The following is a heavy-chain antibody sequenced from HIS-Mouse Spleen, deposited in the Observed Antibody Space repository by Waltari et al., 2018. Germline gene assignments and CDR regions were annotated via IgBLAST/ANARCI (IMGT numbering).Heavy chain of an antibody. J-gene: IGHJ4*02. CDR1: GFTFRCYA. CDR3: ASHHIAALDY. Sequence: QVQLVESGEGAVQPGRSLSLSCAALGFTFRCYAMHSVRQAPGRGLVWVAVISYDVSNKYYADSVKGRFTISRDNSKNTLYLQMNSLRAEDTAVYYCASHHIAALDYWGQGTLVTVSS. D-gene: IGHD6-6*01. V-gene: IGHV3-30-3*01. CDR2: ISYDVSNK.